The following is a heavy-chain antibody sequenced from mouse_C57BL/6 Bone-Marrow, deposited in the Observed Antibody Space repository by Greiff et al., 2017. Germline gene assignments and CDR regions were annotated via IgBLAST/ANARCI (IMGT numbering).Heavy chain of an antibody. CDR1: GYTFTSYG. J-gene: IGHJ2*01. Sequence: VQLQQSGAELARPGASVKLSCKASGYTFTSYGISWVKQRTGQGLEWIGEIYPRSGNTYYNEKFKGKATLTADKSSSTAYMELRSLTSEDSAVYFCARRGGIITTVVGDYWGQGTTLTVSS. D-gene: IGHD1-1*01. V-gene: IGHV1-81*01. CDR3: ARRGGIITTVVGDY. CDR2: IYPRSGNT.